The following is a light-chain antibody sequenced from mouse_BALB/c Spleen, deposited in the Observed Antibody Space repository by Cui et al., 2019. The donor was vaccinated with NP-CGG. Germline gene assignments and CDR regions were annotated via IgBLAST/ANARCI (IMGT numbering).Light chain of an antibody. V-gene: IGLV1*01. CDR3: ALWYSNHWV. CDR2: GTN. J-gene: IGLJ1*01. Sequence: QAVVTQESALTNSPGETVTLTFRSSTGAVTTSTYANWVQEKPDHLFTGLIGGTNNRAPGVPARFSGSLIGDKAALTITGAQTEDEAIYFCALWYSNHWVFGGGTKLTVL. CDR1: TGAVTTSTY.